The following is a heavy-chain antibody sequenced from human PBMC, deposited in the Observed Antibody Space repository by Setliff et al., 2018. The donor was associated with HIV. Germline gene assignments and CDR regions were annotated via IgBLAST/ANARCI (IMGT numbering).Heavy chain of an antibody. CDR1: GGSTRTSGYY. Sequence: PSETLSLTCTVSGGSTRTSGYYWGWIRQPPGKGREWIGSIYSSGSTYYNPSLKSRVSISVDTSKNQFSLKLTSVTAADTAVYYCARRSIVGSTRGYYYYALDVWGQGTTVTVSS. CDR3: ARRSIVGSTRGYYYYALDV. D-gene: IGHD1-26*01. J-gene: IGHJ6*02. CDR2: IYSSGST. V-gene: IGHV4-39*01.